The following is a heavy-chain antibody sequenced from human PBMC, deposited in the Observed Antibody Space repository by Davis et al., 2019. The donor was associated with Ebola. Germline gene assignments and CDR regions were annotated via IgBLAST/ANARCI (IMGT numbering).Heavy chain of an antibody. D-gene: IGHD2-2*01. CDR1: GFTFSNAW. CDR3: ARDLLTSCYDY. J-gene: IGHJ4*02. V-gene: IGHV3-7*01. Sequence: GESLKISCAASGFTFSNAWMSWVRQAPGKGLEWVANIKQDGSEKYYVDSVKGRFTISRDNAKNSLYLQMNSLRAEDTAVYYCARDLLTSCYDYWGQGTLVTVSS. CDR2: IKQDGSEK.